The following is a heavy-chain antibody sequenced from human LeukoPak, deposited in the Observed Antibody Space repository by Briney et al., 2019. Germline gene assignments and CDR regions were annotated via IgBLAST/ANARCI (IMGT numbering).Heavy chain of an antibody. CDR3: ERDPHY. J-gene: IGHJ4*02. V-gene: IGHV3-30*04. CDR2: ISYDGSNK. CDR1: GFTFSSYA. Sequence: PGRSLRLSCAASGFTFSSYAVHWVRQAPGKGLEWVAVISYDGSNKYYADSVKGRFTISRDNSKNTLYLQMNSLRAEDTAVYYCERDPHYWGQGTLVTVSS.